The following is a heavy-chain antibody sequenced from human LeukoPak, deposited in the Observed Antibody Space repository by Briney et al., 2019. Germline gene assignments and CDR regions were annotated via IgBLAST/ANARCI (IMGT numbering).Heavy chain of an antibody. CDR3: ARAHYYGSGSYYNDDY. V-gene: IGHV1-69*05. J-gene: IGHJ4*02. Sequence: SVKVSCKASGGTFSSYAISWVRQAPGQGLEWMGRIIPIFGTANYAQKFQGRVTITTDESTSTAYMELSSLRSEDTAVYYCARAHYYGSGSYYNDDYWGQGTLVTVSS. D-gene: IGHD3-10*01. CDR1: GGTFSSYA. CDR2: IIPIFGTA.